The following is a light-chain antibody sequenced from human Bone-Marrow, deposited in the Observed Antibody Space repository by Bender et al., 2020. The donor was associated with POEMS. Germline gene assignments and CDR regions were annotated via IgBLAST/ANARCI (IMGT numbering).Light chain of an antibody. Sequence: QSVLTQPPSVSGAPGQRVTISCTGSSSNIGSGFDVHWYRHIPGKAPQLLIFVNTFRPSGVPDRFSGAKSGTSASLAISGLQAEDEADYYCQSYDGSLGIYVFGTGTKVTVL. J-gene: IGLJ1*01. V-gene: IGLV1-40*01. CDR2: VNT. CDR3: QSYDGSLGIYV. CDR1: SSNIGSGFD.